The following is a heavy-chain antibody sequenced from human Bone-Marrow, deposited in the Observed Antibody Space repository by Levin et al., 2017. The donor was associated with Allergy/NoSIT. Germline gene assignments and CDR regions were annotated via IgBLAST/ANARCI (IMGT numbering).Heavy chain of an antibody. CDR1: GFTFSNYG. CDR3: AKKRDFFGSGSPDFDS. J-gene: IGHJ4*02. Sequence: GGSLRLSCAASGFTFSNYGLHWVRQAPGKGLEWVAGISYDATEKDYLPSVKGRFTISRDNSLKSIFLQMNGLTTDDAALFYCAKKRDFFGSGSPDFDSWGQGTLVTVSS. V-gene: IGHV3-30*18. D-gene: IGHD3-10*01. CDR2: ISYDATEK.